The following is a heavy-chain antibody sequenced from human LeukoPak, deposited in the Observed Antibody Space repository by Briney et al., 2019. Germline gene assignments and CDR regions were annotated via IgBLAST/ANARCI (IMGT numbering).Heavy chain of an antibody. J-gene: IGHJ4*02. D-gene: IGHD1-26*01. Sequence: SETLSLTGAVSGYSISSGYYWGWIRQPPGKGLEWIGSIYHSGSTYYNPSLKSRVTISVDTSKNQFSLKLSSVTAADTAVYYCARVLDGYSGYVDYWGQGTLVTVSS. CDR2: IYHSGST. V-gene: IGHV4-38-2*01. CDR1: GYSISSGYY. CDR3: ARVLDGYSGYVDY.